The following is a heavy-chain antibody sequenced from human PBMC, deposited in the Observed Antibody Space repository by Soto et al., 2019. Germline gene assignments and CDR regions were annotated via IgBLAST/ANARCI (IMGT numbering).Heavy chain of an antibody. CDR3: GKDADQGAASYYFDP. J-gene: IGHJ4*02. CDR2: ISYDGGDK. V-gene: IGHV3-30*18. CDR1: GFTFSRYG. D-gene: IGHD6-25*01. Sequence: QMQLVESGGGVVQPGRSLRLSCAASGFTFSRYGMHWVRQAPGKGLEWVAVISYDGGDKHYADSVKGRFTISRDNSKNTLYLQMNSLRAEDRAVYYCGKDADQGAASYYFDPWGQGTLVTVSS.